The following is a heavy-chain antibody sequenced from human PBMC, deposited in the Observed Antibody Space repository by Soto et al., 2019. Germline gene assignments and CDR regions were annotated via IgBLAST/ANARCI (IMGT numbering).Heavy chain of an antibody. CDR2: IYHSGST. CDR1: GGSISSSNW. V-gene: IGHV4-4*03. Sequence: PETLSLTCAVSGGSISSSNWWSWVRQPPGKGLEWIGEIYHSGSTNYNPSLKSRVTISVDKSKNQFSLKLSSVTAADTAVYYCARDNGAAAGSYYYYGMDVWGQGTTVTVSS. J-gene: IGHJ6*02. CDR3: ARDNGAAAGSYYYYGMDV. D-gene: IGHD6-13*01.